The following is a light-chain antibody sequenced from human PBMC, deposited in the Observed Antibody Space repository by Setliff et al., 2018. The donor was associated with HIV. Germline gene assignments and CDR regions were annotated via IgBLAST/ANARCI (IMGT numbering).Light chain of an antibody. CDR1: SSDVGGYNY. CDR2: EVS. V-gene: IGLV2-8*01. CDR3: NAYAGSTPYV. Sequence: QSALTQPASVSGSPGQSITISRTGTSSDVGGYNYVSWYQQHPGKAPIVMIYEVSKRPSGVPDRFSGSKSGNTASLTVSGLQAEDEADYSCNAYAGSTPYVFGTGTKVTVL. J-gene: IGLJ1*01.